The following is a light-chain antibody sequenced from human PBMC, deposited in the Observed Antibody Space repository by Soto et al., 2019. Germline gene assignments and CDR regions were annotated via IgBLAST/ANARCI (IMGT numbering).Light chain of an antibody. CDR2: RTS. CDR3: QQYDDFSPLT. J-gene: IGKJ1*01. V-gene: IGKV1-5*03. Sequence: DIQMTQSPSTLSASVGDRVTITCRASQSVSRSVAWYQQKPGRAPKLLIYRTSTLETEVPSRFSGSGSGTEFTLTISSLQPDDFATYYCQQYDDFSPLTFGQGTKVDIK. CDR1: QSVSRS.